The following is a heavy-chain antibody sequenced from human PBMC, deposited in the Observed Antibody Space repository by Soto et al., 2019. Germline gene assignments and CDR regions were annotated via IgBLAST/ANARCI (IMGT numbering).Heavy chain of an antibody. D-gene: IGHD2-15*01. CDR1: GFTFSDYY. CDR2: ISSSSYT. V-gene: IGHV3-11*06. Sequence: GGSLRLSCAASGFTFSDYYVSWIRQAPGKGLEWVSYISSSSYTNYADPVKGRFTISRDNAKNSLYLQMNSLRAEDTAVYYCAKRAVVGAARYFDYWGLGTLVTVSS. J-gene: IGHJ4*02. CDR3: AKRAVVGAARYFDY.